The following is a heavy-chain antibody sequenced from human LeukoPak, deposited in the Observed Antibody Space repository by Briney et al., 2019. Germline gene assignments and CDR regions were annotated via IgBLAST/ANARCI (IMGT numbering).Heavy chain of an antibody. Sequence: GGSLRLSCAASGFTLNTYAMHWVRQAPGKGLEWVAIISYDGSQKYYADSLKGRFTISRDNSRNTLYLQMNSLRDDDTGMYYCARDTDEWYNSPGDYWGQGTLVTVSS. CDR1: GFTLNTYA. CDR3: ARDTDEWYNSPGDY. CDR2: ISYDGSQK. D-gene: IGHD1-1*01. J-gene: IGHJ4*02. V-gene: IGHV3-30*04.